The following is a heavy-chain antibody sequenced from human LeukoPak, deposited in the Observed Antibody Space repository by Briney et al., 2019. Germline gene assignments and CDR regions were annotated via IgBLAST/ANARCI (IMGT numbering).Heavy chain of an antibody. CDR2: INAGNGNT. V-gene: IGHV1-3*01. D-gene: IGHD6-13*01. Sequence: VASVKVSCKASGYTFTSYAMHWVRQAPGQRLEWMGWINAGNGNTKYSQKFQGRVTITRDTSASTAYMELSSLRSEDTAVYYCARVDSSSWYDSHAFDIWGQGTMVTVSS. CDR1: GYTFTSYA. J-gene: IGHJ3*02. CDR3: ARVDSSSWYDSHAFDI.